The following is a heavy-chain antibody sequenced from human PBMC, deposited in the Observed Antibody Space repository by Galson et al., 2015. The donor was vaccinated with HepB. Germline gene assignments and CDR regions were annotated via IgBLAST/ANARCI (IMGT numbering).Heavy chain of an antibody. CDR2: TYYRTTFYY. CDR1: GDSVSYNNVG. CDR3: TRVRQLGQGFRH. D-gene: IGHD5-24*01. V-gene: IGHV6-1*01. J-gene: IGHJ4*02. Sequence: CAISGDSVSYNNVGWNWIRQSPSRGLEWLGRTYYRTTFYYDYAESVKSRIIINPDTSKTQIALHLNSVTPEDTAVYYCTRVRQLGQGFRHWGQGTLVTVSS.